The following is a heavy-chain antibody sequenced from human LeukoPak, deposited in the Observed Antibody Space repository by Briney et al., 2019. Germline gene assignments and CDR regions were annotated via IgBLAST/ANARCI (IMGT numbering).Heavy chain of an antibody. CDR3: ARVGVAGPYYYYYMDV. Sequence: PSETLSLTCTVSGGSISSYYWSWIRQPPGKGLEWIGNIYYSGSTNYNPSLKSRVTISVDTSKNQFSLKLSSVTAADTAVYYCARVGVAGPYYYYYMDVWGKGTTVTVSS. CDR1: GGSISSYY. CDR2: IYYSGST. J-gene: IGHJ6*03. V-gene: IGHV4-59*01. D-gene: IGHD6-19*01.